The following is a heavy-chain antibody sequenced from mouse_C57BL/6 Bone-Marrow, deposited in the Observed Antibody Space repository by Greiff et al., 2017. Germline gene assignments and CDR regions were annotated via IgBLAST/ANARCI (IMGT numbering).Heavy chain of an antibody. CDR3: TGYGNYYY. V-gene: IGHV14-4*01. D-gene: IGHD2-10*02. Sequence: DVQLQESGAELVRPGASVKLSCTASGFNIKDDYMHWVKQRPEQGLEWIGWIDPENGDTEYASKFQGKATITADTSSNTAYLQLSSLTSEDTAVYYCTGYGNYYYWGQGTTRTVSS. CDR1: GFNIKDDY. J-gene: IGHJ2*01. CDR2: IDPENGDT.